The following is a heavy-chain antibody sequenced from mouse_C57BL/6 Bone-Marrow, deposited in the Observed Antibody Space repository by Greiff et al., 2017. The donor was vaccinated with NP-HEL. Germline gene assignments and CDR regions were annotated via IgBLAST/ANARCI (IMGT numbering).Heavy chain of an antibody. D-gene: IGHD1-1*01. Sequence: QVQLQQSGAELMKPGASVKLSCKATGYTFTGNWIEWVKQRPGHGLEWIGEILPASGNTYYNERFKGKATFTADTSSNTAYMQLSSLTTEDSAIYYCARDYCSSGDVDYWGQGTTLTVSS. CDR2: ILPASGNT. CDR3: ARDYCSSGDVDY. V-gene: IGHV1-9*01. J-gene: IGHJ2*01. CDR1: GYTFTGNW.